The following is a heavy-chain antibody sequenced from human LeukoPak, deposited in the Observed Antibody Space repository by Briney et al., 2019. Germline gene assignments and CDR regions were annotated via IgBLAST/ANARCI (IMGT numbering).Heavy chain of an antibody. D-gene: IGHD1-26*01. Sequence: PGGSLRLSCAASGFTFSTYWMHWVRQAPGKGLVWVSRINGDGSTTTYADSVKGRFTISRDNSKNTLYLQMNSLRGEDTAVYYCARGGLTVAEATTSWYLDYWGQGILVTVSS. CDR1: GFTFSTYW. V-gene: IGHV3-74*01. CDR2: INGDGSTT. CDR3: ARGGLTVAEATTSWYLDY. J-gene: IGHJ4*02.